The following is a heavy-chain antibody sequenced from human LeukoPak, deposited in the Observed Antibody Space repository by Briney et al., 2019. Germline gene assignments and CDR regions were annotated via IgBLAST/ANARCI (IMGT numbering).Heavy chain of an antibody. Sequence: SETLSLTCTVSGGSISSHYWSWIRQPPGKGLEWIGYIYYSGSTNYNPSLKSRVTISIDTSKNQFSLKLTSVTAADTAVYYCATDRGYGYFDYWGQGTLVTVSS. J-gene: IGHJ4*02. V-gene: IGHV4-59*11. CDR1: GGSISSHY. CDR2: IYYSGST. CDR3: ATDRGYGYFDY. D-gene: IGHD5-18*01.